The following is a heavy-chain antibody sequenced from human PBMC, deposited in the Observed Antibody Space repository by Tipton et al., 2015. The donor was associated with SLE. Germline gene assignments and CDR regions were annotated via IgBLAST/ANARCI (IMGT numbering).Heavy chain of an antibody. Sequence: SLRLSCAASGFTFNNYAMTWVRLAPGTGLEWVSGISGSGDRTDFADSVKGRLTVSRDNSKNTLYLQVNSLRAEDTAVYYCAKTPSGSYQYFQHWGQGTLVTVSS. J-gene: IGHJ1*01. D-gene: IGHD1-26*01. CDR1: GFTFNNYA. V-gene: IGHV3-23*01. CDR3: AKTPSGSYQYFQH. CDR2: ISGSGDRT.